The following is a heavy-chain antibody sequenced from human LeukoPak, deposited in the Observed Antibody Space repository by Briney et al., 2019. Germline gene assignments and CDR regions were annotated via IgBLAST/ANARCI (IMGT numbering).Heavy chain of an antibody. CDR3: ARGSEYCSSTSCYGVRDWFDP. D-gene: IGHD2-2*01. V-gene: IGHV1-69*05. CDR2: IIPIFGTA. Sequence: GASVKVSCKASGGTFSSYASSWVRQAPGQGLEWMGGIIPIFGTANYAQKFQGRVTITTDESTSTAYMELSSLRSEDTAVYHCARGSEYCSSTSCYGVRDWFDPWGQGTLVTVSS. CDR1: GGTFSSYA. J-gene: IGHJ5*02.